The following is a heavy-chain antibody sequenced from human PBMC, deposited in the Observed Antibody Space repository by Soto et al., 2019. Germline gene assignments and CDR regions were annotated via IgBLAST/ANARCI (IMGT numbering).Heavy chain of an antibody. CDR1: GGSFSSYA. Sequence: QVQLVQSGAEVKKPGSSVKVSCKAPGGSFSSYAINWVRQAPGQGLEWMGGIIPMSATRTYAQEFQDRVTITADESSTTVYMELSSLQSEDTAVYYCARPIRYYDVWRDYPPFDYWGQGTLVTVSS. CDR2: IIPMSATR. D-gene: IGHD3-3*01. CDR3: ARPIRYYDVWRDYPPFDY. J-gene: IGHJ4*02. V-gene: IGHV1-69*01.